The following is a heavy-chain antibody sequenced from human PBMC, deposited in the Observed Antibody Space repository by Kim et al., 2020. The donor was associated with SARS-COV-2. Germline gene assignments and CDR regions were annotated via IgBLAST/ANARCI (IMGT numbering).Heavy chain of an antibody. Sequence: GGSLRLSCAASGFTFSSYAMSWVRQAPGKGLEWVSAISGSGGSTNYADSVKGRFTISRDNTKNTLYLQMNSLRAEDTAVYYCAKDLIAVAGTSDYWGQGTLVTVSS. J-gene: IGHJ4*02. CDR3: AKDLIAVAGTSDY. CDR2: ISGSGGST. D-gene: IGHD6-19*01. CDR1: GFTFSSYA. V-gene: IGHV3-23*01.